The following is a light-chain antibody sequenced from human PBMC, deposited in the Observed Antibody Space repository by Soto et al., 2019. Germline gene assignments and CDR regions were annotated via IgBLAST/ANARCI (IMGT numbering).Light chain of an antibody. CDR1: SGHSNYV. J-gene: IGLJ2*01. Sequence: QSVLTQSPSASASLGASVKLTCTLSSGHSNYVIAWHQQQPEKGPRYLMKLNSDGSHSKGDGIPDRFSGSSSGAERYLTISSLQSEDEADYYCQTWDTGIRVFGGGPKLTVL. V-gene: IGLV4-69*01. CDR2: LNSDGSH. CDR3: QTWDTGIRV.